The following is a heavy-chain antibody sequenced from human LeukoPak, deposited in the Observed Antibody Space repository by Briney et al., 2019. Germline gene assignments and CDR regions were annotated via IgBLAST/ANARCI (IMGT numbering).Heavy chain of an antibody. CDR2: ISYSGST. CDR1: GDSISSSGYY. CDR3: ARRPSDP. V-gene: IGHV4-39*01. J-gene: IGHJ5*02. Sequence: KPSATLSLTCTVFGDSISSSGYYWGWIRQPPGKGLEWIGSISYSGSTYYSPSLKSRVTISEDTSKNQFSLKLNSVTAADTAMYYCARRPSDPWGQGTLVTVSS.